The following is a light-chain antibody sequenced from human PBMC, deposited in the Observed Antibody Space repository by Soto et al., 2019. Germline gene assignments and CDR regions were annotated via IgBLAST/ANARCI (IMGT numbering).Light chain of an antibody. V-gene: IGKV3-20*01. CDR1: QSVSSSY. J-gene: IGKJ2*01. CDR2: GAS. CDR3: QQYDTSIWAYT. Sequence: EVVLTQSPVTLSLSPGERATLSCRASQSVSSSYLAWYQQKPGQAPRLLIYGASSRATGIPDRFSGSGSGTDFTLTISRLEPEDFAVEYCQQYDTSIWAYTFGQGTKLEIK.